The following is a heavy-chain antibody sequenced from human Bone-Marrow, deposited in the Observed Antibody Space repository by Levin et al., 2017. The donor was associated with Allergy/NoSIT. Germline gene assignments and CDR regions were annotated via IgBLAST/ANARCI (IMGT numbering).Heavy chain of an antibody. Sequence: KISCKASGGTFSSYAISWVRQAPGQGLEWMGGIIPIFGTANYAQKFQGRVTITADESTSTAYMELSSLRSEDTAVYYCARDRTVWGYYGSGSYYTSGKPTTGYDYYGMDVWGQGTTVTVSS. V-gene: IGHV1-69*01. CDR1: GGTFSSYA. D-gene: IGHD3-10*01. CDR2: IIPIFGTA. J-gene: IGHJ6*02. CDR3: ARDRTVWGYYGSGSYYTSGKPTTGYDYYGMDV.